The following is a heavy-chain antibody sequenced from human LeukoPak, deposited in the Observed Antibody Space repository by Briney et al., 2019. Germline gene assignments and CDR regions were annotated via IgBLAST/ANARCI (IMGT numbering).Heavy chain of an antibody. CDR3: ACPSYYYDSRDLWYYYMDV. D-gene: IGHD3-22*01. CDR2: IYYSGST. Sequence: SETLSLTCTVSGGSISSSSYYWGWVRQPPGKGLEWIGSIYYSGSTYYNPSLKSRVTISVDTSKNQFSPKLSSVTAADTAVYYCACPSYYYDSRDLWYYYMDVWGKGTTVTVSS. CDR1: GGSISSSSYY. V-gene: IGHV4-39*01. J-gene: IGHJ6*03.